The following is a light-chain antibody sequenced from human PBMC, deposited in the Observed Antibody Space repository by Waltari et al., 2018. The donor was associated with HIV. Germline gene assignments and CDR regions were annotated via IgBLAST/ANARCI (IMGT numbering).Light chain of an antibody. CDR1: QSISSW. Sequence: DIQMTKSPSTLSASVGDRVTITCRASQSISSWLAWYQQKPGKAPKLLIYKASSLESGVPSRFSGSGSGTEFTLTISSLQPDEFATYYCQQYNSYQWTFGQGTKVEIK. J-gene: IGKJ1*01. CDR3: QQYNSYQWT. V-gene: IGKV1-5*03. CDR2: KAS.